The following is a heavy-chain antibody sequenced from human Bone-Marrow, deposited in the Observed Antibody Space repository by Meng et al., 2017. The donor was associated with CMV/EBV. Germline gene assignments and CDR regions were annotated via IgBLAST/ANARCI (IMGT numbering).Heavy chain of an antibody. J-gene: IGHJ1*01. Sequence: ASVKVSCKASGYTFTGYYMHWVRQAPGQGLEWMGWINPNSGGTNYAQKFQGRVTITTDESTSTAYMELSSLRSEDTAVYYCASGQWLVPNHWGQGTLVTVSS. CDR2: INPNSGGT. D-gene: IGHD6-19*01. V-gene: IGHV1-2*02. CDR3: ASGQWLVPNH. CDR1: GYTFTGYY.